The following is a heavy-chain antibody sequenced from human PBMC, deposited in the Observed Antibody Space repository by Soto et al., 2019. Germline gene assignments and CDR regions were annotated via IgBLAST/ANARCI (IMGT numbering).Heavy chain of an antibody. V-gene: IGHV4-31*03. CDR2: IYYSGST. D-gene: IGHD2-2*01. CDR3: ARVGIVVVPAARPYNWFDP. CDR1: GGSISSGGYY. Sequence: SETLSLTCTVPGGSISSGGYYWSWIRQHPGKGLEWIGYIYYSGSTYYNPSLKSRVTISVDTSKNQFSLKLSSVTAADTAVYYCARVGIVVVPAARPYNWFDPWGQGTLVTVSS. J-gene: IGHJ5*02.